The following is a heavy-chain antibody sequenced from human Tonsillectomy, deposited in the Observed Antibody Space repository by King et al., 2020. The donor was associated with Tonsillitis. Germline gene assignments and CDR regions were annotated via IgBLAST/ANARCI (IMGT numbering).Heavy chain of an antibody. D-gene: IGHD4-17*01. J-gene: IGHJ4*01. V-gene: IGHV4-39*07. CDR1: GGSISRSSYY. CDR2: MYHSGST. CDR3: ARQSGVSPLRAVPYCFDY. Sequence: QLQESGPGLVKPSETLSLTCTVSGGSISRSSYYWGWIRQPPGKGLEWIGSMYHSGSTYYNPSLKSRVTISVDTSKNQFSLKLTSGTAADTAVYYCARQSGVSPLRAVPYCFDYWGHGTLVTVSA.